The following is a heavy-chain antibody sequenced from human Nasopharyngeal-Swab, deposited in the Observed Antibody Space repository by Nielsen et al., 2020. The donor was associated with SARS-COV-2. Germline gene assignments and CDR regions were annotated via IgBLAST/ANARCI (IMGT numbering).Heavy chain of an antibody. J-gene: IGHJ4*02. D-gene: IGHD3-22*01. CDR2: ISSNGGST. V-gene: IGHV3-64*04. CDR3: ARDSDYYDGVALLWYFDY. Sequence: WIRQPPGKGLEYVSAISSNGGSTYYADSVKARFTISRDNAKNSLYLQMNSLRAEDTAVYYCARDSDYYDGVALLWYFDYWGQGTLVTVSS.